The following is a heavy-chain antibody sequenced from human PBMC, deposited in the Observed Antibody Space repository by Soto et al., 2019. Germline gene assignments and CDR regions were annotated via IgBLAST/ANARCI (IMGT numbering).Heavy chain of an antibody. D-gene: IGHD3-16*01. CDR2: IKSKRDGGTI. V-gene: IGHV3-15*01. CDR3: TRGAPSHTFYDY. J-gene: IGHJ4*02. CDR1: GFTLSNDW. Sequence: GGSLRLSCAASGFTLSNDWMTWLRQSPGKGLEWIGRIKSKRDGGTIDDPAPVRGRFTISRGDSTNTLYLQMNNLKTEDTPIYYCTRGAPSHTFYDYWGQGTLGTVAS.